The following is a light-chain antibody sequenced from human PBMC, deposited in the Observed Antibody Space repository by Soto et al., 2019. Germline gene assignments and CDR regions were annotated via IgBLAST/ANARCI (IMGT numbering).Light chain of an antibody. V-gene: IGKV1-9*01. J-gene: IGKJ4*01. CDR2: AAS. Sequence: IQLTQSPSSLSASVGDRVTITCRARQVISSSLAWYQQKPGKAPKVLIYAASTLQSGVPSRFSGSGSGTDFTLTSSSLQPEDFATYYCQQLNSYPLTFGGGTKVEIK. CDR1: QVISSS. CDR3: QQLNSYPLT.